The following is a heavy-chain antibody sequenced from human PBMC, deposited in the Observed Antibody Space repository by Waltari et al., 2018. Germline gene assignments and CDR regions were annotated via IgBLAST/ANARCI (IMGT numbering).Heavy chain of an antibody. J-gene: IGHJ4*02. V-gene: IGHV3-23*01. CDR1: GLTFSSNA. CDR2: ITSGGDT. D-gene: IGHD3-22*01. CDR3: AKAPTKDTTGDYRDY. Sequence: EVQLLESGGGLVQPGGSLRLSCAASGLTFSSNAMSWVRQAPGKGLEWVSAITSGGDTYYADSVKGRFTISRDNSKNTLSLQMNSLRADDTALYYCAKAPTKDTTGDYRDYRGQGTLVTVSS.